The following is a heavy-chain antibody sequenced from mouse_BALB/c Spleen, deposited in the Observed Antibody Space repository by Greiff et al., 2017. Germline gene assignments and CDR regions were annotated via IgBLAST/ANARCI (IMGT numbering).Heavy chain of an antibody. CDR1: GVSFTSYG. V-gene: IGHV2-9*02. D-gene: IGHD1-1*01. J-gene: IGHJ2*01. CDR2: IWAGGST. CDR3: ARNYYGNYFDY. Sequence: VKLMGSGPGLLAPSQSLSIPCTVSGVSFTSYGVNRVRQPPGKGLEWLGVIWAGGSTNYNSALMSRLSISKDNAKSQVFLKMNSLQTDDTAMYYCARNYYGNYFDYWGQGTTLTVSS.